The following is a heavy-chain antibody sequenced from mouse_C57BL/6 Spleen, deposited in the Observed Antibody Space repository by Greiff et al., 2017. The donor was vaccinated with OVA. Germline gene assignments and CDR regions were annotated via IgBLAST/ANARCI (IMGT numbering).Heavy chain of an antibody. D-gene: IGHD1-1*01. CDR2: IDPENGDT. J-gene: IGHJ4*01. V-gene: IGHV14-4*01. Sequence: EVQLQQSGAELVRPGASVKLSCTASGFNIKDDYMHWVKQRPEQGLEWIGWIDPENGDTEYASKFQGKATITADTSSNTAYLQLSSLTSEDTAVYYCTTGYGSRRGDYAMDYWGQGTSVTVAS. CDR1: GFNIKDDY. CDR3: TTGYGSRRGDYAMDY.